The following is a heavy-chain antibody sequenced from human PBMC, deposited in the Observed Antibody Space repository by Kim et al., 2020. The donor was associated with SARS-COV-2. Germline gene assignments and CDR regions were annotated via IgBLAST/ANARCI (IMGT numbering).Heavy chain of an antibody. Sequence: ASVKVSCKTSGYRFSSLNIAWVRQAPGQGPEWMGWISPYNGNTIHAQNFQGRITLTADTSTATAYMELRRLGPDDTAVYYCASGHYDFWSDYYLNWF. V-gene: IGHV1-18*01. CDR3: ASGHYDFWSDYYLNWF. CDR1: GYRFSSLN. J-gene: IGHJ5*01. D-gene: IGHD3-3*01. CDR2: ISPYNGNT.